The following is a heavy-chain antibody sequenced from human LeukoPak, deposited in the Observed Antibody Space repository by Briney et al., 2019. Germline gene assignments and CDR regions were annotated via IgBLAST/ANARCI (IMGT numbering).Heavy chain of an antibody. Sequence: SETLSLTCTVSGGSISSYYWSWIRQPPGKGLEWIGYIFYSGSTNCNPSLKSRVTISVDTSKNQFSLNLSSVTAADTAIYNCARDTGYLGSNYGMDVWGQGTTVTVSS. CDR1: GGSISSYY. CDR3: ARDTGYLGSNYGMDV. J-gene: IGHJ6*02. D-gene: IGHD3-22*01. CDR2: IFYSGST. V-gene: IGHV4-59*01.